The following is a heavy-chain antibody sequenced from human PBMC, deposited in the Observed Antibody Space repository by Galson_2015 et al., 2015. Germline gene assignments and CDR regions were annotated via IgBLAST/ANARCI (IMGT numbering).Heavy chain of an antibody. CDR2: INAGNGNT. Sequence: SVKVSCKASGYTFTSYAMHWVRQAPGQRLEWMGWINAGNGNTKYSQKFQGRVTITRDTSASTAYMELSSLRSEDTAAYYCARGFTMVRGVMGYWGQGTLVTVSS. D-gene: IGHD3-10*01. J-gene: IGHJ4*02. CDR1: GYTFTSYA. CDR3: ARGFTMVRGVMGY. V-gene: IGHV1-3*01.